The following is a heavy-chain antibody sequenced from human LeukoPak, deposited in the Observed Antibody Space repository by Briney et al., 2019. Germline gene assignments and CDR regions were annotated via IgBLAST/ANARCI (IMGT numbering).Heavy chain of an antibody. CDR3: ARRNNDYGDYQDTYYYYYYMDV. CDR2: IYYSGST. J-gene: IGHJ6*03. Sequence: SETLSLTCTVSGGSISSYYWSWIRQPPGKGLEWIGYIYYSGSTNYNPSLKSRVTISVDTSKNQFSLKLSSVTAADTAVYYCARRNNDYGDYQDTYYYYYYMDVWGKGTTVTISS. V-gene: IGHV4-59*12. D-gene: IGHD4-17*01. CDR1: GGSISSYY.